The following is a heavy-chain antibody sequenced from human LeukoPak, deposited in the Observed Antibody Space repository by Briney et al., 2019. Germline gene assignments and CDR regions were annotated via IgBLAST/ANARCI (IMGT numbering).Heavy chain of an antibody. CDR2: IYPGDSDT. J-gene: IGHJ5*02. D-gene: IGHD3-16*01. Sequence: GESLKISCKGSGYSFTSYWIGWVRQMPGKGLEWMGIIYPGDSDTRYSPSFQGQVTISADKSISTAYPQWSSLKASDTAMYYCARHFFGVMDGGHNWFDPWGQGTLVTVSS. CDR1: GYSFTSYW. V-gene: IGHV5-51*01. CDR3: ARHFFGVMDGGHNWFDP.